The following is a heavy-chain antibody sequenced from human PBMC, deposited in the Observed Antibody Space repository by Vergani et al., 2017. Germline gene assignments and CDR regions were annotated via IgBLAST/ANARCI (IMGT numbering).Heavy chain of an antibody. CDR2: IIPIFGTA. Sequence: QVQLVQSGAEVKKPGASVKVSCKASGYTFTSYAISWVRQAPGQGLEWMGGIIPIFGTANYAQKFQGRVTITADESTSTAYMELSSLRSEDTAVYYCARAMKDYGDYVSLFDPWGQGTLVTVSS. CDR3: ARAMKDYGDYVSLFDP. D-gene: IGHD4-17*01. CDR1: GYTFTSYA. J-gene: IGHJ5*02. V-gene: IGHV1-69*01.